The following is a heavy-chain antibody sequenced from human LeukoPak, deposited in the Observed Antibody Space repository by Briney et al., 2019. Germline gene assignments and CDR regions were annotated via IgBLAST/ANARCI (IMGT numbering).Heavy chain of an antibody. J-gene: IGHJ4*02. Sequence: GGSLRLSCAASGFSFSIHWMSWVRQAPGKGLERVAKINPDGSEKYYVDSVKGRFTISRDNAKNSVYVQMNSLRADDTAVYFCAKEEWFRFDIWGQGTSVTVSS. CDR2: INPDGSEK. CDR3: AKEEWFRFDI. CDR1: GFSFSIHW. V-gene: IGHV3-7*01. D-gene: IGHD3-10*01.